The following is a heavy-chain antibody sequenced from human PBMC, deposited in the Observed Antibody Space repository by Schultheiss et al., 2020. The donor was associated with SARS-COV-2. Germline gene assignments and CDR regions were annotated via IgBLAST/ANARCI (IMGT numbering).Heavy chain of an antibody. CDR1: GFTFSSYA. CDR2: ISYDGSNK. J-gene: IGHJ4*02. V-gene: IGHV3-30*04. Sequence: GGSLRPSCAASGFTFSSYAMHWVRQVPGKGLEWVAVISYDGSNKYYADSVKGRFTISRDNSKNTLYLQMNSLRAEDTAVYYCARALWYSSGWYVGAFDYWGQGTLVTVSS. D-gene: IGHD6-19*01. CDR3: ARALWYSSGWYVGAFDY.